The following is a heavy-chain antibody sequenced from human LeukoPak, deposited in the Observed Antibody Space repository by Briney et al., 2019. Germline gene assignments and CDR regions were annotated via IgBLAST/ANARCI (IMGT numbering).Heavy chain of an antibody. J-gene: IGHJ4*02. CDR1: GGTFSSYA. D-gene: IGHD5-18*01. V-gene: IGHV1-69*13. CDR2: IIPIFGTA. Sequence: SVKVSCKASGGTFSSYAISWVRQAPGQGLEWMGGIIPIFGTANYAQKFQGRVTITADESTSTAYMELSSLRSEDTAVYYCASPWLVRGYSYDFDYWGQGTLVTVSS. CDR3: ASPWLVRGYSYDFDY.